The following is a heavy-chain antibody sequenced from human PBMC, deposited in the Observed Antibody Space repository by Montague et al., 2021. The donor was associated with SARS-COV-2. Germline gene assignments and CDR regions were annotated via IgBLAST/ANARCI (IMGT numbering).Heavy chain of an antibody. V-gene: IGHV4-34*01. Sequence: SETLSLTCAVYGGSLSGYYWSLTRQPPKKGLEWIGEINHSANTKYNPSLKSPVTISIDTSKNQFSLKMTSVTAADTATYYCASGIYPSGSYYNRYYYGLNIWGPGTTVIVSS. J-gene: IGHJ6*02. CDR3: ASGIYPSGSYYNRYYYGLNI. D-gene: IGHD3-10*01. CDR2: INHSANT. CDR1: GGSLSGYY.